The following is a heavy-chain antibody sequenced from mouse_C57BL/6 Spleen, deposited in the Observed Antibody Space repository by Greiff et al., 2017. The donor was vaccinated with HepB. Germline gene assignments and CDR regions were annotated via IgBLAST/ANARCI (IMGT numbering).Heavy chain of an antibody. V-gene: IGHV5-6*01. CDR1: GFTFSSYG. J-gene: IGHJ2*01. D-gene: IGHD1-1*01. CDR3: ARHGGTTVVALYYFGY. CDR2: ISSGGSYT. Sequence: EVNVVESGGDLVKPGGSLKLSCAASGFTFSSYGMSWVRQTPDKRLEWVATISSGGSYTYYPDSVKGRFTISRDNAKNTLYLQMSSLKSEDTAMYYCARHGGTTVVALYYFGYWGQGTTLTVSS.